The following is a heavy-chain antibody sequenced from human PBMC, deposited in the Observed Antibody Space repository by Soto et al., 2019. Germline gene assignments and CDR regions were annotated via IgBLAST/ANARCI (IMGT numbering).Heavy chain of an antibody. CDR2: ISYDGSNK. Sequence: GGSLRLSCAASGFTFSSYGMHWVRQAPGKGLEWVAVISYDGSNKYYADSVKGRFTISRDNSKNTLYLQMNSLRAEDTAVYYCAKGESNYGMDVWGQGTTVTVSS. D-gene: IGHD6-6*01. CDR3: AKGESNYGMDV. CDR1: GFTFSSYG. V-gene: IGHV3-30*18. J-gene: IGHJ6*02.